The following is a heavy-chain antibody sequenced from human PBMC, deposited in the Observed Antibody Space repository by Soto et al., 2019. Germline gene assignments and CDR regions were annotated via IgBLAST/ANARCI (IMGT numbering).Heavy chain of an antibody. CDR3: ARAARSIYYDFWSGYHV. CDR1: GFTFSSYW. V-gene: IGHV3-7*01. Sequence: RGSLRLSCAASGFTFSSYWMSWVRQAPGKGLEWVANIKQDGSEKYYVDSVKGRFTISRDNAKNSLYLQMNSLRAEDTAVYYCARAARSIYYDFWSGYHVWGKGTTVTVSS. D-gene: IGHD3-3*01. CDR2: IKQDGSEK. J-gene: IGHJ6*04.